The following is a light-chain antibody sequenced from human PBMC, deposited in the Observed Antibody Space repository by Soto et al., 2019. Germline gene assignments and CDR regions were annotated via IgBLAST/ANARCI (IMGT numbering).Light chain of an antibody. CDR1: SSDVGGYDY. CDR3: SSYTSSSTVV. V-gene: IGLV2-14*01. CDR2: NVR. J-gene: IGLJ2*01. Sequence: QSALTQPASVSGSPGQSITISCTGTSSDVGGYDYVSWYQQHPGKAPKLMIYNVRNRPSGVSNRFSGSKAGNTASLTISGLQAEDEAAYYCSSYTSSSTVVFGGGTNVTVL.